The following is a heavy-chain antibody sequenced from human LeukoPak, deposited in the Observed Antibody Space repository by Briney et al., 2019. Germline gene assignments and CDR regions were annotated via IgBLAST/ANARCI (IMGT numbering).Heavy chain of an antibody. V-gene: IGHV1-46*01. D-gene: IGHD4-17*01. CDR3: ARTYTVTTARYYYGMDV. CDR1: GYTFTSYY. CDR2: INPSGGST. J-gene: IGHJ6*02. Sequence: ASVKVSCKASGYTFTSYYMHWVRQAPGQGLEWMGIINPSGGSTSYAQKFQGRVTMTRDTSTSTVYMELSSLRSEDTAVYYCARTYTVTTARYYYGMDVWGLGTTVTVSS.